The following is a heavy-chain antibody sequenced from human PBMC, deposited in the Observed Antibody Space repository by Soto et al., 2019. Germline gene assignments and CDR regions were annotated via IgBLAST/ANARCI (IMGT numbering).Heavy chain of an antibody. CDR2: IHYSGST. CDR1: GGSISSYY. J-gene: IGHJ6*03. V-gene: IGHV4-59*08. CDR3: ARQLTSRMPLYPYYYYYMDV. Sequence: SETLSLTCTVSGGSISSYYWSWIRQPPGKGLEWIGYIHYSGSTNYNPSLKSRVTISVDTSQNQFSLKLSSVTAADTAVYYCARQLTSRMPLYPYYYYYMDVWGKGTTVTVSS. D-gene: IGHD2-21*02.